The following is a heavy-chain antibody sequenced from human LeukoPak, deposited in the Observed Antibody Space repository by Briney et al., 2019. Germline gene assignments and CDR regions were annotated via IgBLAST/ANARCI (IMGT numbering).Heavy chain of an antibody. CDR2: IWHDGSNK. V-gene: IGHV3-33*08. D-gene: IGHD6-19*01. Sequence: GGSLRLSCAASGFSFGTYAMHWVRQASGKGLEWVAVIWHDGSNKYYAASVKGRFTVSSDNSKNTLYLQINSLRAEDTAVYYCARERVTGTSYYYYYGMDVWGQGTTVTVSS. J-gene: IGHJ6*02. CDR3: ARERVTGTSYYYYYGMDV. CDR1: GFSFGTYA.